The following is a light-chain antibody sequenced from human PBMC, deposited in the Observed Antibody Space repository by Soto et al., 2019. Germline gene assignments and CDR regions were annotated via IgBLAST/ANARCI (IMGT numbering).Light chain of an antibody. V-gene: IGKV3-15*01. CDR2: GAS. CDR3: QQFSDWPLT. CDR1: QSVSNN. Sequence: EIVMTQSPATLSVSPGERATLSCRASQSVSNNLAWYQQKPGQAPRLLIYGASTGATGLPARCTGSGSGTEYTLTISSLQSEDFAVYYCQQFSDWPLTFGGGTKVEIK. J-gene: IGKJ4*01.